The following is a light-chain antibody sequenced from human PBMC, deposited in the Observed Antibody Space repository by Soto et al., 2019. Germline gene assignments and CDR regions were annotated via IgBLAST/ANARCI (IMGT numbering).Light chain of an antibody. Sequence: DIVMTQTPLSLPVTPGEPASISCRSSQSLLDSDDGNTYLDWYLQKPGQSPQLLIYTVSYRASGVPDRFSGSGSGTAFTLKISRVEAEDVGVYYCMQRIEFPLTFGGGTKVEIK. J-gene: IGKJ4*01. CDR3: MQRIEFPLT. V-gene: IGKV2-40*01. CDR2: TVS. CDR1: QSLLDSDDGNTY.